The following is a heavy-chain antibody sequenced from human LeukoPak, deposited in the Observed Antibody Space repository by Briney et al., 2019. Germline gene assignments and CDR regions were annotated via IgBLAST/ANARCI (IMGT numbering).Heavy chain of an antibody. CDR3: ARHGTSGTNLNWFDP. D-gene: IGHD1-1*01. CDR2: IYYSGST. J-gene: IGHJ5*02. CDR1: GVSISSFY. V-gene: IGHV4-59*01. Sequence: PSETLSLTCTVSGVSISSFYWSWIWQPPEKGLEWIGYIYYSGSTNYNPSLKSRVTISVDTSKNQFSLKLSSVTAADTAVYYCARHGTSGTNLNWFDPWGQGTLVTVSS.